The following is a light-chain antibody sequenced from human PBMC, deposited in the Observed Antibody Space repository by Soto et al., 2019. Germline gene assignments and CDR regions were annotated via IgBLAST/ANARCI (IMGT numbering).Light chain of an antibody. J-gene: IGKJ1*01. CDR1: QSLPSNS. CDR3: HQSDDSTWP. Sequence: IVLTQSPGTLSLSPGERVTLSCRASQSLPSNSLAWYQQKPGQTPRLLFYGASSRATGIPDRFSGSGSGTDFTLTTTRLEAEDFAVYFCHQSDDSTWPFGQGTKVDIX. V-gene: IGKV3-20*01. CDR2: GAS.